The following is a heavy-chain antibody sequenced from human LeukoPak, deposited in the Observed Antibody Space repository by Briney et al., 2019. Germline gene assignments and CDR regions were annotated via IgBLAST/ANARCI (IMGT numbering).Heavy chain of an antibody. CDR3: ARMGSGGQEFDY. J-gene: IGHJ4*02. CDR2: IYYSGST. Sequence: SETLSLTCTVSGGSIISYYWSWIRQPPGKGLEWIGYIYYSGSTNYNPSLKSRVTISVDTSKNQFSLKLSSVTAADTAVYYCARMGSGGQEFDYWGQGTLVTVSS. CDR1: GGSIISYY. D-gene: IGHD4-23*01. V-gene: IGHV4-59*08.